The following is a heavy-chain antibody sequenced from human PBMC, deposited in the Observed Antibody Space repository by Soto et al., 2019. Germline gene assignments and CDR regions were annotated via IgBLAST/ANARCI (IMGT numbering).Heavy chain of an antibody. CDR1: GYSFSDYY. V-gene: IGHV3-72*01. CDR3: ARLPYCATASCHYIGY. J-gene: IGHJ4*02. D-gene: IGHD2-21*01. Sequence: GGSLRLSCAVCGYSFSDYYMDWVRQAPGKGLEWVGRSRNKANSYTTEYAASVRGRFTISRDESKSSLYLQMDSLKTEDTAVYYCARLPYCATASCHYIGYWGQGTLVTVSS. CDR2: SRNKANSYTT.